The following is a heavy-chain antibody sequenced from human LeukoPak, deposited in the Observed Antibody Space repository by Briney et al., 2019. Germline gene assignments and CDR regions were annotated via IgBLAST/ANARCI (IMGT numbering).Heavy chain of an antibody. J-gene: IGHJ4*02. Sequence: GGSLRLSCAASGFTFSSYAMPWVRQAPGKGLEWVANIKQDGSETYYVDSVTGRFTISRDNAKNSLSLQMNSLRAEDTAVYYCAREGNRRSFDYWGQGTLVTVSS. CDR2: IKQDGSET. V-gene: IGHV3-7*01. CDR3: AREGNRRSFDY. CDR1: GFTFSSYA.